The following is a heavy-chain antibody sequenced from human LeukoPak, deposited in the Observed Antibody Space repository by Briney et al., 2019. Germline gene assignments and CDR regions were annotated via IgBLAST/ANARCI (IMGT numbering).Heavy chain of an antibody. CDR3: AKDRYSSSWYDY. CDR2: ISYDGSNK. V-gene: IGHV3-30*18. J-gene: IGHJ4*02. CDR1: GFTFSSYG. Sequence: GGPLRLSCAASGFTFSSYGMHWVRQAPGKGLEWVAVISYDGSNKYYADSVKGRFTISRDNSKNTLYLQMNSLRAEDTAVYYCAKDRYSSSWYDYWGQGTLVTVSS. D-gene: IGHD6-13*01.